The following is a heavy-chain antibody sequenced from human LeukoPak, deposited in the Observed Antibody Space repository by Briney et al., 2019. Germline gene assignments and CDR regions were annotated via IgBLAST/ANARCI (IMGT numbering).Heavy chain of an antibody. CDR3: ARDPVRQYKQWLSRSTGIDY. Sequence: GGSLRLSCAASVFTLSSYCMHWVRQARCKGREWVAVIWYDESNKYYADSVKGRFTISRDNSKNMLYLQMNSLRAEDTAVYYCARDPVRQYKQWLSRSTGIDYWGQGTLVTVSS. J-gene: IGHJ4*02. CDR2: IWYDESNK. V-gene: IGHV3-33*01. D-gene: IGHD6-19*01. CDR1: VFTLSSYC.